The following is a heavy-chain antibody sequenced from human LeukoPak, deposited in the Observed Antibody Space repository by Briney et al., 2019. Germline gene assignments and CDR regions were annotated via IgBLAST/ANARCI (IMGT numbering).Heavy chain of an antibody. CDR3: AELGITMIGGV. CDR1: GFNFVNTW. Sequence: GGSLRLSCAASGFNFVNTWMHWVRQAPGKGLVWVARIKNDGSGIIYADSVEGRFTISRDNAGNTVYLQMNSLRAEDTAVYYCAELGITMIGGVWGKGATVTISS. CDR2: IKNDGSGI. J-gene: IGHJ6*04. D-gene: IGHD3-10*02. V-gene: IGHV3-74*01.